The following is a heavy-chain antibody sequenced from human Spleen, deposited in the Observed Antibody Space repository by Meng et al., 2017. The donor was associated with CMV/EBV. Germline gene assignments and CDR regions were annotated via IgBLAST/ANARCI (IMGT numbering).Heavy chain of an antibody. D-gene: IGHD2-2*01. CDR3: AKGDIVVVPAAMSY. V-gene: IGHV3-30*02. CDR1: GFTFSSYG. Sequence: SGFTFSSYGMHWVRQAPGKGLEWVAFIRYDGSNKYYADSVKGRFTISRDNSKNTLYLQMNSLRAEDTAVYYCAKGDIVVVPAAMSYWGQGTLVTVSS. J-gene: IGHJ4*02. CDR2: IRYDGSNK.